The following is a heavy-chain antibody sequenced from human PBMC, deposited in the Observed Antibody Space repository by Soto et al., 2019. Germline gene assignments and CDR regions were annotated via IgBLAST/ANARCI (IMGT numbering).Heavy chain of an antibody. Sequence: SETLSLICSVTGGSINNYYWSWVRQSAGKGLEWIGRVFTTGTTDYNPSLKGRVTISVDTSKNQFSLSLRSVTAADTAIYYCARDFNSIFDDFADMRWNFDPWGQGTLVTVSS. CDR3: ARDFNSIFDDFADMRWNFDP. D-gene: IGHD3-3*02. CDR2: VFTTGTT. V-gene: IGHV4-4*07. CDR1: GGSINNYY. J-gene: IGHJ5*02.